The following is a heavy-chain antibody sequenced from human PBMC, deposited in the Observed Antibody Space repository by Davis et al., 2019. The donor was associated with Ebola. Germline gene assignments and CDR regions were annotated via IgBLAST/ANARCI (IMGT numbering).Heavy chain of an antibody. CDR2: IRSDGNII. V-gene: IGHV3-30*02. J-gene: IGHJ4*02. CDR3: TKEDHSTSPASDY. Sequence: PGGSLRLSCAASGFMFSHYGMHWVRQGPGKGLEWVAFIRSDGNIIVYADSVKGRFTISRDDSKNTLYVQMNSLRVEDTAMYYCTKEDHSTSPASDYWGQGVLVAVSS. CDR1: GFMFSHYG.